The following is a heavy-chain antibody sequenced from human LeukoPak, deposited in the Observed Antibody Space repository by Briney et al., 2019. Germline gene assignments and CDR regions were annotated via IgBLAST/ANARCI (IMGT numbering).Heavy chain of an antibody. J-gene: IGHJ4*02. CDR3: ARVRSISRGWYYPYYFDY. V-gene: IGHV1-18*04. Sequence: GASVKVSCKASGYTFTSYGISWVRQAPGQGLEWMGWISAYNGNTNYAQKLQGRVTMTTDTSTSTAYMELRSLRSDDTAVYYCARVRSISRGWYYPYYFDYWGRGTLVPVSS. D-gene: IGHD6-19*01. CDR2: ISAYNGNT. CDR1: GYTFTSYG.